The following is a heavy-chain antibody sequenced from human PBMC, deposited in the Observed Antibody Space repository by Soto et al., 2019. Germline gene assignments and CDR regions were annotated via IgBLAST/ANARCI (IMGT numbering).Heavy chain of an antibody. Sequence: ASVKVSCKASGGTFSSYAISWVRQAPGQGLEWMGGIIPIFGTANYAQKFQGRVTITADESTSTAYMELSSLRSEDTAVYYCARDRGVDTAMGNYFDYWGQGTLVTVSS. D-gene: IGHD5-18*01. CDR1: GGTFSSYA. J-gene: IGHJ4*02. V-gene: IGHV1-69*13. CDR3: ARDRGVDTAMGNYFDY. CDR2: IIPIFGTA.